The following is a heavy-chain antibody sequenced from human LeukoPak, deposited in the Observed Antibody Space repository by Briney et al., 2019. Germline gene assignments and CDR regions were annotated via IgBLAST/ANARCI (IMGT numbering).Heavy chain of an antibody. J-gene: IGHJ6*02. CDR1: GFTFSSYA. Sequence: GGSLRLSCAASGFTFSSYAMSWVRQAPGKGLEWVSAISGSGGSTYYADSVKGRFTISRDNSKNTLYLQMNSLRAEDTAVYYCAKAAVGAPYYYYGMDVWGQGTTVTVSS. CDR2: ISGSGGST. V-gene: IGHV3-23*01. CDR3: AKAAVGAPYYYYGMDV. D-gene: IGHD1-26*01.